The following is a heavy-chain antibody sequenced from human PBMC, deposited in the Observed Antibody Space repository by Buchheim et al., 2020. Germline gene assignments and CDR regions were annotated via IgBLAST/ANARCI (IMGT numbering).Heavy chain of an antibody. CDR3: ARDFLVGGGDSFSDV. D-gene: IGHD2-21*02. V-gene: IGHV3-30*04. CDR1: GFTFSSYA. Sequence: QVQLVKSGGGVVQPGRSLRLSCAASGFTFSSYAMHWVRQAPGKGLEWVAVISYDGGNKYYADSVKGRFTISRDNSKNTLYPQMNSLRAEDTAVYYCARDFLVGGGDSFSDVWGQGTT. CDR2: ISYDGGNK. J-gene: IGHJ6*02.